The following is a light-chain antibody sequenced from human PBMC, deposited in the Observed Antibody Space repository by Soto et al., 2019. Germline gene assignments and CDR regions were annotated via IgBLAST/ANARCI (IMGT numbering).Light chain of an antibody. V-gene: IGLV1-40*01. J-gene: IGLJ2*01. CDR1: NSNIGAGYD. CDR2: GNS. CDR3: QSYDSGQSGHVL. Sequence: QSVLTQPPSVSGAPGQRVTISCSGNNSNIGAGYDVLWYQQLPGTAPRLLIYGNSNRPSGVPDRFAGSKSGTSASVVITGLQSEDEADYYCQSYDSGQSGHVLFGGGTKLTVL.